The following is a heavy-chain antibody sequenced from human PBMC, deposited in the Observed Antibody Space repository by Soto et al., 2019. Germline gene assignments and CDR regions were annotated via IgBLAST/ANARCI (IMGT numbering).Heavy chain of an antibody. CDR2: ISSSGSTI. CDR3: ARDHITGSTRPPGP. Sequence: WGSLVLCCASSVFTFSDYYMSWIRQAPGKGLEWVSYISSSGSTIYYADSVKGRFTISRDNAKNSLYLQMNSLRAEDTAVYYCARDHITGSTRPPGPWGQGTMVTVSS. CDR1: VFTFSDYY. V-gene: IGHV3-11*01. D-gene: IGHD1-20*01. J-gene: IGHJ5*02.